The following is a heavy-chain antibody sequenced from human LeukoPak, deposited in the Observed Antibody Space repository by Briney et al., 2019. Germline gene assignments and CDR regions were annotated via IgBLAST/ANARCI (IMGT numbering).Heavy chain of an antibody. D-gene: IGHD6-6*01. CDR2: ISAGGDST. V-gene: IGHV3-23*01. CDR3: AAPPRAGARPPYDY. CDR1: GFTFSSYG. Sequence: GGSLRLSCAPSGFTFSSYGMSWVRQAPGKGLEWISAISAGGDSTYYADAVRGRFTISKDESKTTLFLQMNILRAEDTAIYYCAAPPRAGARPPYDYWGHGAQVTVSS. J-gene: IGHJ4*01.